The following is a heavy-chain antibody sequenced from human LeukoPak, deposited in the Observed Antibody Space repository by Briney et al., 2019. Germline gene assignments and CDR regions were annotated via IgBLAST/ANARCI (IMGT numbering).Heavy chain of an antibody. CDR2: IYHSGST. CDR1: GYSISSGYY. Sequence: SETLSPTCTVSGYSISSGYYWGWIRQPPGKGLEWIGSIYHSGSTYYNPSLKSRVTISVDTSKNQFSLKLSSVTAADTAVYYCARERWDYYDSSGYFDYWGQGTLVTVSS. CDR3: ARERWDYYDSSGYFDY. D-gene: IGHD3-22*01. J-gene: IGHJ4*02. V-gene: IGHV4-38-2*02.